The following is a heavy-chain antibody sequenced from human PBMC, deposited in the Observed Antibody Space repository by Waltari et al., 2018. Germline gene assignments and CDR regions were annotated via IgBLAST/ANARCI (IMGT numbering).Heavy chain of an antibody. CDR2: IWYDGSNK. CDR1: GFTFSSYG. V-gene: IGHV3-33*01. J-gene: IGHJ4*02. CDR3: ARAITMIVVAPGF. Sequence: QVQLVESGGGVVQPGRSLRLSCAASGFTFSSYGMHWVRQAPGKGLEWMAVIWYDGSNKYYADSVKGRFTISRDNSKNTLYLQMNSLRAEDTAVYYCARAITMIVVAPGFWGQGTLVTVSS. D-gene: IGHD3-22*01.